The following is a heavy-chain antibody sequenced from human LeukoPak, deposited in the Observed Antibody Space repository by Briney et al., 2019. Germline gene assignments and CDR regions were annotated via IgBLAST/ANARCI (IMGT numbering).Heavy chain of an antibody. V-gene: IGHV4-34*01. CDR3: ATVNAYCGGDCYPDY. CDR2: INHSGST. Sequence: RPSETLSLTCTFYGGSFSSYYWSWVRQPPGKGLEWIGEINHSGSTTYNPSLRSRVTIPVDTSKKHFSLKLTSVTAADTAVYYCATVNAYCGGDCYPDYWGQGTLVTVSS. D-gene: IGHD2-21*02. CDR1: GGSFSSYY. J-gene: IGHJ4*02.